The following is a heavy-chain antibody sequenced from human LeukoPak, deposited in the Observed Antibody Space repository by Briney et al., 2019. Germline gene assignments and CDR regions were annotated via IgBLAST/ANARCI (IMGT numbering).Heavy chain of an antibody. CDR1: GYTFISYG. CDR3: ARSQDSSGYYLGGFFDY. J-gene: IGHJ4*02. D-gene: IGHD3-22*01. CDR2: TSAYNGNT. V-gene: IGHV1-18*01. Sequence: ASVKVSCKASGYTFISYGISWVRQAPGQGLEWMGWTSAYNGNTNYAQKLQGRVTMTTDTSTSTAYMELSSLRSEDTAVYYCARSQDSSGYYLGGFFDYWGQGTLVTVSS.